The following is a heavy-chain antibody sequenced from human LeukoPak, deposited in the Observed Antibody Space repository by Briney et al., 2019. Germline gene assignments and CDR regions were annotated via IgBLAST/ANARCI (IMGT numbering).Heavy chain of an antibody. CDR1: GFTFSSYA. CDR3: AKDPGYSSGWSFDY. V-gene: IGHV3-23*01. Sequence: PGGSLRLSCAASGFTFSSYAMSWVRQAPGKGLEWVSAISGSGGSTYYADSVKGRFSISRDNSKNTLYLQMNSLRAEDTAVYYCAKDPGYSSGWSFDYWGQGTLVTVSS. CDR2: ISGSGGST. J-gene: IGHJ4*02. D-gene: IGHD6-19*01.